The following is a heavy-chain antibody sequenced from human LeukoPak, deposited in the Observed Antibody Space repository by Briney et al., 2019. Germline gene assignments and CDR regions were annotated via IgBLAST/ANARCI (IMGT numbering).Heavy chain of an antibody. CDR2: ISNSDGST. Sequence: GGFLRLSCAASGFTFSSYAMNWVRQAPGKGLEWVSSISNSDGSTYYADFVKGRFTISRDNSKNTLHLQMNSLRAEDTAVYYCAKSLGVGGYTRYKGFDQWGQGTLVTVSS. CDR1: GFTFSSYA. CDR3: AKSLGVGGYTRYKGFDQ. V-gene: IGHV3-23*01. D-gene: IGHD5-24*01. J-gene: IGHJ4*02.